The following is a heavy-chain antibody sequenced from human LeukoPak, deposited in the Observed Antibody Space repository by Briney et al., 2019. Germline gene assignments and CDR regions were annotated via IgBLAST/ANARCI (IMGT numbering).Heavy chain of an antibody. CDR3: AGYSSGSFYFDY. Sequence: SETLSLTCTVSGGSISSYYWSWIRQPAGKGLEWIGRIYTSGSTDYNPSLKSRVTMSIDTSKNQFSLKLSSVTAADTAVYFCAGYSSGSFYFDYWGQGTPVTVSS. J-gene: IGHJ4*02. V-gene: IGHV4-4*07. D-gene: IGHD6-19*01. CDR1: GGSISSYY. CDR2: IYTSGST.